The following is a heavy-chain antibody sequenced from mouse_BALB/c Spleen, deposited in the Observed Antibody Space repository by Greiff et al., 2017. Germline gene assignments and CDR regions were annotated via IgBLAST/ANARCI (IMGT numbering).Heavy chain of an antibody. CDR3: ARTRIHYYGYYFDY. CDR1: GYTFTSYY. V-gene: IGHV1S56*01. J-gene: IGHJ2*01. Sequence: QVQLQQSGPELVKPGASVKMSCKASGYTFTSYYIHWVKQRPGQGLEWIGWIYPGDGSTKYNEKFKGKTTLTADKSSSTAYMLLSSLTSEDSAIYFCARTRIHYYGYYFDYWGQGTTPTVSS. D-gene: IGHD1-2*01. CDR2: IYPGDGST.